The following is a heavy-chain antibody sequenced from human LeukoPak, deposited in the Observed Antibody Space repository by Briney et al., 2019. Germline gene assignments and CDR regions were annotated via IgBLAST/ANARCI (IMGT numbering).Heavy chain of an antibody. CDR2: TYTSGST. V-gene: IGHV4-4*07. CDR3: ARERYYYDSSGYHSDAFDI. Sequence: KPSETLSLTCTVSGGSISSYYWSWIRQPAGKGLEWIGRTYTSGSTNYNPSLKSRVTMSVDTSKNQFSLKLSSVTAADTAVYYCARERYYYDSSGYHSDAFDIWGQGTMVTVSS. J-gene: IGHJ3*02. CDR1: GGSISSYY. D-gene: IGHD3-22*01.